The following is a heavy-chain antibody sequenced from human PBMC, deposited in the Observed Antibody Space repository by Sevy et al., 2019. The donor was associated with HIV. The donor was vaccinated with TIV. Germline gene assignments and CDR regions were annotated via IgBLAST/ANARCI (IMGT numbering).Heavy chain of an antibody. Sequence: GGSLRLSCAASGFTFSSYSMNWVRQAPGKGLEWVSSISSSSSYIYYADSVKGRFTISRDNAKNPLYLQMNSLRAEDRAVYYCARDLDYGDYVCAFDIWGQGTMVTVSS. CDR3: ARDLDYGDYVCAFDI. V-gene: IGHV3-21*01. CDR2: ISSSSSYI. J-gene: IGHJ3*02. CDR1: GFTFSSYS. D-gene: IGHD4-17*01.